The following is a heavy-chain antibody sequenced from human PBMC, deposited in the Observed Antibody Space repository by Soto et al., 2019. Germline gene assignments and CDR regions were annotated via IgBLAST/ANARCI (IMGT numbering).Heavy chain of an antibody. D-gene: IGHD2-15*01. CDR1: GYTFTNYW. CDR3: AYSIFYYGMDV. V-gene: IGHV5-51*01. Sequence: GESLKISCKGSGYTFTNYWIGWVRQMPGKGLEWMGIIYPGDSDTKYNPSFQGQVTISADKSITTTYLRWTSLKASDTAIYYCAYSIFYYGMDVWGQGTTVTVSS. CDR2: IYPGDSDT. J-gene: IGHJ6*02.